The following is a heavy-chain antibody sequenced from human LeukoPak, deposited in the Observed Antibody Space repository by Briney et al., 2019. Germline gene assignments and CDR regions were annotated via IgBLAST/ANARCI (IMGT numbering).Heavy chain of an antibody. V-gene: IGHV1-69*01. CDR3: ARESPDFWSGRGWYKDV. CDR1: GGTFSSYA. J-gene: IGHJ6*03. Sequence: ASVKVSCKASGGTFSSYAISWVRQAPGQGLERMGGIIPIFGTANYAQKFQGRVTITADESTITAYMELSSLRSEDTAVYYCARESPDFWSGRGWYKDVWGKGTTVTVSS. D-gene: IGHD3-3*01. CDR2: IIPIFGTA.